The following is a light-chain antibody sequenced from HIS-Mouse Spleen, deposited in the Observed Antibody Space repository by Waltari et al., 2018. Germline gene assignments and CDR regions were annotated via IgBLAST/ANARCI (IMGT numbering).Light chain of an antibody. CDR1: RRDVGGYTS. CDR2: EVS. Sequence: QSALTQPASVSGSPGQSITISCTGTRRDVGGYTSVSCYQQHPGKAPKPMIYEVSNRPSGVSNRFSGSKSGNTASLTISGLQAEDEADYYCSSYTSSSTWVFGGGTKLTVL. V-gene: IGLV2-14*01. J-gene: IGLJ3*02. CDR3: SSYTSSSTWV.